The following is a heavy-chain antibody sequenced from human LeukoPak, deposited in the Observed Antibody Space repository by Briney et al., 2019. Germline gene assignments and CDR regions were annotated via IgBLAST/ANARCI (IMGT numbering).Heavy chain of an antibody. CDR2: IIPIFGTA. V-gene: IGHV1-69*05. J-gene: IGHJ4*02. CDR1: RGTFSSYA. D-gene: IGHD5-24*01. Sequence: GASVKVSCKASRGTFSSYAISWVRQAPGQGLEWMGGIIPIFGTANYAQKFQGRVTITTDESTSTAYMELSSLRSEDTAVYYCASYRDGYNYVQFDYWGQGTLVTVSS. CDR3: ASYRDGYNYVQFDY.